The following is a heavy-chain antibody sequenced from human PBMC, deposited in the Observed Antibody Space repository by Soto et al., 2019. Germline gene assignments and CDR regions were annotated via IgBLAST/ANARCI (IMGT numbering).Heavy chain of an antibody. CDR3: ASDRIAAAGTMGPLDY. CDR2: INHSGST. D-gene: IGHD6-13*01. V-gene: IGHV4-34*01. Sequence: ASETLSLTCAVYGGSFSGYYWSWIRQPPGKGLEWIGEINHSGSTNYNPSLKSRVTISVDTSKNQFSLKLCSVTAADTAVYYCASDRIAAAGTMGPLDYWGQGTLVTVSS. J-gene: IGHJ4*02. CDR1: GGSFSGYY.